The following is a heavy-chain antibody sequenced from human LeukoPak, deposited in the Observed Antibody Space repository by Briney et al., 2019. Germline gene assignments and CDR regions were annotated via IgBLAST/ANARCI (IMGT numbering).Heavy chain of an antibody. Sequence: RGSQRLSCAGSGFTFSNYWMHWVRQAPRKGLVWVSRINSDGSSTNYADSAKARLTISRDNAKKTLYLQMDSLRAEDTAVYYCVRGLDSGSYYTGGFRGQGTLGTVSS. J-gene: IGHJ4*02. V-gene: IGHV3-74*01. CDR3: VRGLDSGSYYTGGF. CDR1: GFTFSNYW. D-gene: IGHD1-26*01. CDR2: INSDGSST.